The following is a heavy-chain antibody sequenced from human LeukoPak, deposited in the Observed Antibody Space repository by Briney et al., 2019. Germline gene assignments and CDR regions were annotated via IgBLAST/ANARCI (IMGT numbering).Heavy chain of an antibody. CDR3: AGGFGGYSYGWNFDY. D-gene: IGHD5-18*01. J-gene: IGHJ4*02. V-gene: IGHV1-69*13. CDR2: IIPIFGTA. CDR1: GGTFSSYA. Sequence: SVKISCKASGGTFSSYAISWVRQAPGQGLEWMGGIIPIFGTANYAQKFQGRVTITADESTSTAYMELSSLRSEDTAVYYCAGGFGGYSYGWNFDYWGQGTLVTVSS.